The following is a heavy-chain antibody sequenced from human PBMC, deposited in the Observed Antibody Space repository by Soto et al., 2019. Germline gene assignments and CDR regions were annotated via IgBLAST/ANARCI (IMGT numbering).Heavy chain of an antibody. CDR3: ARVAAAAARFFDY. CDR1: GGSISSGDDS. V-gene: IGHV4-31*11. D-gene: IGHD6-13*01. Sequence: QLQLQESGSGLVKPSQTLSLTCAVSGGSISSGDDSWSWIRQHPGKGLEWIGYIYYSGSTYYNPSLKSRVTISVDTSKNQFSLKLSSVTAADTAVYYCARVAAAAARFFDYWGQGTLVTVSS. J-gene: IGHJ4*02. CDR2: IYYSGST.